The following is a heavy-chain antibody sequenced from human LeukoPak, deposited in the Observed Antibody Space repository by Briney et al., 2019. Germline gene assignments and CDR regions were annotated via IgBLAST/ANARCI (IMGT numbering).Heavy chain of an antibody. Sequence: SETLSLTCTVSGGSISSYYCNWIRQPAGKGLQWIGRIYTSGSTNYNPSLKSRVTMSVDTSKNQFSLKLGSVTAADTAVYYCARVGGAYNYGYFDSWGQGTLVTVSS. CDR3: ARVGGAYNYGYFDS. D-gene: IGHD5-18*01. CDR2: IYTSGST. J-gene: IGHJ4*02. V-gene: IGHV4-4*07. CDR1: GGSISSYY.